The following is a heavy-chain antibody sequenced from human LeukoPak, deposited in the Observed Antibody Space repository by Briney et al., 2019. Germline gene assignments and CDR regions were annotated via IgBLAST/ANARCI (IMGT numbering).Heavy chain of an antibody. D-gene: IGHD3-22*01. CDR2: IYYSGST. V-gene: IGHV4-39*01. Sequence: SETLSLTCTVSGGSISSSSYYWGWIRQPPGKGLEWIGSIYYSGSTYYNPSLKSRVTISVDTSKNQFSLKLSSVTAADTAVYSCATPPVYYYASHRFDYWGQGTLVTVSS. CDR1: GGSISSSSYY. CDR3: ATPPVYYYASHRFDY. J-gene: IGHJ4*02.